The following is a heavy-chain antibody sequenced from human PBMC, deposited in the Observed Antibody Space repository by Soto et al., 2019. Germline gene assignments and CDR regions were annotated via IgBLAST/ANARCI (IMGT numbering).Heavy chain of an antibody. CDR1: GDSVSSSSAA. Sequence: SQTLSLSCDISGDSVSSSSAAWNWIRQSPSRGLEWLGRTYYRSKWIHEYTVSMESRITINPDTSKNQFSLHIYSVTPEDTAVYYCAGVVWFRGMDVWGQGTPVTVSS. CDR3: AGVVWFRGMDV. V-gene: IGHV6-1*01. D-gene: IGHD3-16*01. CDR2: TYYRSKWIH. J-gene: IGHJ6*02.